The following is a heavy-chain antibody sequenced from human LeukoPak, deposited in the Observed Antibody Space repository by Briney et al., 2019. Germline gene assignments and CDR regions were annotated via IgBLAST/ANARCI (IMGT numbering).Heavy chain of an antibody. CDR1: GFTFGSSG. Sequence: GGSLRLSCAASGFTFGSSGMHWVRQAPGKGLEWVTVIWYDGSNKYYADSVKGRFTISRDNSKDTLYLQMNSLRAEDTAVYYCARARHGILTGYYLDYWGQGTLVTVSS. J-gene: IGHJ4*02. V-gene: IGHV3-33*01. D-gene: IGHD3-9*01. CDR3: ARARHGILTGYYLDY. CDR2: IWYDGSNK.